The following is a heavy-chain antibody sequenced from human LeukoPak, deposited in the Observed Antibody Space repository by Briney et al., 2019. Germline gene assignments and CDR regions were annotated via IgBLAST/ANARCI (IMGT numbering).Heavy chain of an antibody. Sequence: GGSLRLSCAASGFTFSSYWMSWVRQAPGKGLEWVANIKQDGSEKYYVDSVKGRFTISRDNSQNILFLQMNSLRPEDTAVYYCAKDKSYSELYHFDYWGQGALVTVSS. CDR3: AKDKSYSELYHFDY. D-gene: IGHD3-3*01. J-gene: IGHJ4*02. CDR1: GFTFSSYW. V-gene: IGHV3-7*01. CDR2: IKQDGSEK.